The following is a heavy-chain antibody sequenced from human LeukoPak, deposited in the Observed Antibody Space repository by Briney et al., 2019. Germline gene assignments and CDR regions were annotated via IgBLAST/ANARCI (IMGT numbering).Heavy chain of an antibody. J-gene: IGHJ4*02. Sequence: PSQTRSPARGETGGSVSSINLGTWIRQPPGKGLEWIGEVHLDGRTNFNPSLKSRLTMSVDLSENHVSLKLTSVTAADTAVYYCAREGGFYRPLDYSGQGTLVTVSS. CDR3: AREGGFYRPLDY. CDR1: GGSVSSINL. V-gene: IGHV4-4*02. CDR2: VHLDGRT. D-gene: IGHD6-25*01.